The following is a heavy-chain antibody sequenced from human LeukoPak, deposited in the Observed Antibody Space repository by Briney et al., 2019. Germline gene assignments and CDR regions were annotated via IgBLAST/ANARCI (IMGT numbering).Heavy chain of an antibody. J-gene: IGHJ6*02. CDR2: IKQDGSEK. Sequence: GGSLRLSCAASGFTFSSYWRSWVRQAPGKGLEWVANIKQDGSEKYYVDSVKGRFTISRDNAKNSLYLQMNSLRAEDTAVYYCARDNSNPRDYYYYGMDVWGQGTTVTVSS. V-gene: IGHV3-7*01. CDR3: ARDNSNPRDYYYYGMDV. D-gene: IGHD4-11*01. CDR1: GFTFSSYW.